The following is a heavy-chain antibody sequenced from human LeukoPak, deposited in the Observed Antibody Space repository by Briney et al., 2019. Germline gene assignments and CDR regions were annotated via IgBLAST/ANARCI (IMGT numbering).Heavy chain of an antibody. CDR2: VSGTGLTT. CDR3: AKELMGFDY. CDR1: GFTFSSYA. J-gene: IGHJ4*02. Sequence: GGSLRLSCAASGFTFSSYAMSWVRQAPGKGLEWVSAVSGTGLTTYYADSVKGRFIVSRDNSKNTVYLQMNSLRGEDAAVYYCAKELMGFDYWGQGTLVTVSS. D-gene: IGHD2-8*01. V-gene: IGHV3-23*01.